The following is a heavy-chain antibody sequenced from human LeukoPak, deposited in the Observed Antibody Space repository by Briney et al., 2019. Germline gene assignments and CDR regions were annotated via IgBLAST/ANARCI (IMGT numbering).Heavy chain of an antibody. J-gene: IGHJ4*02. CDR1: GFTFSSYE. CDR2: ISDSSTTI. D-gene: IGHD3-3*01. Sequence: PGGSLRLSCAASGFTFSSYEMNWVRQAPGKGLEWVSYISDSSTTIYYADSVKGRFTISRDNAKNSLYLQMNSLRAEDTAVYYCARDQGGAYDFWSGYYTGYFDYWGQGTLVPVSS. CDR3: ARDQGGAYDFWSGYYTGYFDY. V-gene: IGHV3-48*01.